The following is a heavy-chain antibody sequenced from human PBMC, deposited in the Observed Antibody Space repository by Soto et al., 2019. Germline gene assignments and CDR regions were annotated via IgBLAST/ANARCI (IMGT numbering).Heavy chain of an antibody. CDR3: ARGYCSSTSCSQNWFDP. Sequence: ASVKVSCKASGYTFTGYYMHWVRQAPGQGLEWMGWINPNSGGTNYAQKFQGWVTMTRDTSISTAYMELSRLRSDDTAVYYCARGYCSSTSCSQNWFDPWGQGTLVTVSS. CDR1: GYTFTGYY. V-gene: IGHV1-2*04. D-gene: IGHD2-2*01. CDR2: INPNSGGT. J-gene: IGHJ5*02.